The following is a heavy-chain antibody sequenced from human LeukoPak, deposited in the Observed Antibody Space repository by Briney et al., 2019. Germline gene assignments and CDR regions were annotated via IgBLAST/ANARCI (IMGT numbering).Heavy chain of an antibody. D-gene: IGHD6-13*01. CDR3: ARDGGGAAAGT. J-gene: IGHJ4*02. CDR2: IYHSGST. V-gene: IGHV4-4*02. CDR1: GGSISSSNW. Sequence: SETLSLTCAVSGGSISSSNWWSWVRPPPGKGLEWIGEIYHSGSTNYNPSLKSRVTISVDKSKNQFSLKLISVTAADTAVYYCARDGGGAAAGTWGQGTLVTVSA.